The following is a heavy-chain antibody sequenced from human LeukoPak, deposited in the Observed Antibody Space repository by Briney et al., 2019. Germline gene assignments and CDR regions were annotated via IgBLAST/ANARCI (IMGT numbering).Heavy chain of an antibody. CDR2: ITGSGAKT. J-gene: IGHJ4*02. D-gene: IGHD3-10*01. CDR1: GFTSSSYA. V-gene: IGHV3-23*01. CDR3: AKGRGLFPSSNDY. Sequence: GGALRLSCAASGFTSSSYARCWVRQAPGKGLEWVSSITGSGAKTYYADSVKGRFTISRDDSKRILYLQMNSLRAEDTAVYYCAKGRGLFPSSNDYWGQGTLVTVSS.